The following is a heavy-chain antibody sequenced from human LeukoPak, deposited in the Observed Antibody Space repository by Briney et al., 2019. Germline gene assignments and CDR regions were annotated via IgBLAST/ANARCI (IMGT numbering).Heavy chain of an antibody. CDR2: IWYDGSNR. CDR3: ARGLIAAAGIS. V-gene: IGHV3-33*01. Sequence: GGSLRLSCAASGFTFSSYGMHWVRQAPGKGLEWVAVIWYDGSNRYYADSVKGRFTISRDNSKNTLYLQMNSLRAEDTAVYYCARGLIAAAGISWGQGTLVTVSS. J-gene: IGHJ5*02. CDR1: GFTFSSYG. D-gene: IGHD6-13*01.